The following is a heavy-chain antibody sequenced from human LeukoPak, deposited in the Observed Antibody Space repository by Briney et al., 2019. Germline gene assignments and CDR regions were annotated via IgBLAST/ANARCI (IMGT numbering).Heavy chain of an antibody. D-gene: IGHD3-22*01. CDR1: GFTFSSYA. CDR3: AKGSYYDSSGSFYFDY. J-gene: IGHJ4*02. V-gene: IGHV3-23*01. Sequence: GGSLRLSCAASGFTFSSYAMSWVRQAPGKGLEWVSGISGSGDNTYYADSVKGRFTISRDNSKNTLYVQVNSLGTEDTAAYYCAKGSYYDSSGSFYFDYWGQGTLVTVSS. CDR2: ISGSGDNT.